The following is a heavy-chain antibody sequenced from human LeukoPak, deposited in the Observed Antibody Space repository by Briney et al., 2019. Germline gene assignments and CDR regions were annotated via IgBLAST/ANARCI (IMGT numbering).Heavy chain of an antibody. CDR1: GFTFSSYG. CDR3: ARDFYEQWLARYYFDY. D-gene: IGHD6-19*01. Sequence: GGSLRLSCAASGFTFSSYGMHWVRQAPGKGLEWVAVIWYDGSNKYYADSVKGRFTISRDNSKNTLYLQMNSLRAEDTAVYYCARDFYEQWLARYYFDYWGQGTLVTVSS. J-gene: IGHJ4*02. V-gene: IGHV3-33*01. CDR2: IWYDGSNK.